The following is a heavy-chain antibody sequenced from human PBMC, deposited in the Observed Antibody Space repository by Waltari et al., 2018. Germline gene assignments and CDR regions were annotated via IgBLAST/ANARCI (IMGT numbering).Heavy chain of an antibody. CDR2: IYYSGLT. CDR3: ARHVAAAGFKFNWFDP. J-gene: IGHJ5*02. CDR1: GGSISSSSYY. Sequence: QLQLQESGPGLVKPSETLSLTCTVSGGSISSSSYYWGWIRQPPGKGLEWIGSIYYSGLTYYNPSLKSRVTISVDTSKNQFSLKLSSVTAADTAVYYCARHVAAAGFKFNWFDPWGQGTLVTVSS. D-gene: IGHD6-13*01. V-gene: IGHV4-39*01.